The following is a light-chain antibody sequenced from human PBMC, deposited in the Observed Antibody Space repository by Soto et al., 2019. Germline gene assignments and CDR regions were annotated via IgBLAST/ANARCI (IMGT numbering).Light chain of an antibody. CDR1: QSVSSN. Sequence: EIVMTQSPATLSVSPGERATLSCRASQSVSSNLAWYQQKPGQAPRLLIYEASTMATGIPARFSGSGSGTEFTLTISSLQSEDFAVYYCQQYYDWPITFGQGTRLDIK. V-gene: IGKV3-15*01. CDR3: QQYYDWPIT. J-gene: IGKJ5*01. CDR2: EAS.